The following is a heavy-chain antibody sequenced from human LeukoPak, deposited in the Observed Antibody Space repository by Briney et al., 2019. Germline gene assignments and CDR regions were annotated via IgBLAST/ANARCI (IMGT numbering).Heavy chain of an antibody. Sequence: SETLSLTWAVYGGSFSGYYWSWIRQPPGKGLEWIGEINHSGSTNYNPSLKSRVTISVDTSKNQFSLKLSSVTAADTAVYYCASMESVRGASDYWGQGTLVTVSS. CDR1: GGSFSGYY. CDR3: ASMESVRGASDY. D-gene: IGHD3-10*02. CDR2: INHSGST. V-gene: IGHV4-34*01. J-gene: IGHJ4*02.